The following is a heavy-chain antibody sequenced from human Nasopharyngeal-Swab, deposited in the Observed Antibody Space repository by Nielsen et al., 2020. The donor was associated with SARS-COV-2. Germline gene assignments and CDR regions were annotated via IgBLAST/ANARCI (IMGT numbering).Heavy chain of an antibody. J-gene: IGHJ3*02. Sequence: GESLKISCAASGFTFRSYGMHWVRQAPGEGPEWVAAITYDGSSKYYADSMKGRFTISRDNSKNALYLQMNSLRAEDTAVYYCAKVTGTVLTSPDAFDIWGQGTVVTVSS. CDR3: AKVTGTVLTSPDAFDI. CDR2: ITYDGSSK. D-gene: IGHD4/OR15-4a*01. V-gene: IGHV3-30*18. CDR1: GFTFRSYG.